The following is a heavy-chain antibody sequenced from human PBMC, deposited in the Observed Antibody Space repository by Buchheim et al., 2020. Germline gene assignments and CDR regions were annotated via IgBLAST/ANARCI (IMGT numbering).Heavy chain of an antibody. V-gene: IGHV3-30-3*01. CDR1: GFTFSSYA. D-gene: IGHD6-6*01. Sequence: QVQLVESGGGVVQPGRSLRLSCAASGFTFSSYAMHWVRQAPGKGLEWVAVISYDGSNKYYAGSVKGRFTISRDNSKNTLYLQMNSLRAEDTAVYYCARSPGRYSSSYYFDYWGQGTL. CDR2: ISYDGSNK. CDR3: ARSPGRYSSSYYFDY. J-gene: IGHJ4*02.